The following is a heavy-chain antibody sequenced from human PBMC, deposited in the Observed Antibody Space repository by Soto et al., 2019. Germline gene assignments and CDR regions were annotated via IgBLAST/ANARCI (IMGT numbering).Heavy chain of an antibody. D-gene: IGHD1-1*01. J-gene: IGHJ4*02. CDR3: TTNRYN. CDR2: IKSRTDGGTA. CDR1: GFTFNNAW. Sequence: EVRLVESGGDLVEPGGSLRLSCAASGFTFNNAWMSWVRQAPGKGLEWVGRIKSRTDGGTADYAAPVKGRFTISRDDSKNTLFLQRNSLKTEDTAMYYCTTNRYNWGQGTLVTVSS. V-gene: IGHV3-15*01.